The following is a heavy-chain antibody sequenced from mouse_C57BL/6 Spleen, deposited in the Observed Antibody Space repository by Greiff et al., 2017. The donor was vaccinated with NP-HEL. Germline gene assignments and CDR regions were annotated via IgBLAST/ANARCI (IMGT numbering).Heavy chain of an antibody. J-gene: IGHJ2*01. Sequence: VHLVESGAELVKPGASVKLSCKASGYTFTEYTIHWVKQRSGQGLEWIGWFYPGSGSIKYNEKFKDKATLTADKSSSTVYMELSRLTSEDSAVYFCARHEDGYSSFDYWGQGTTLTVSS. D-gene: IGHD2-3*01. CDR3: ARHEDGYSSFDY. CDR1: GYTFTEYT. CDR2: FYPGSGSI. V-gene: IGHV1-62-2*01.